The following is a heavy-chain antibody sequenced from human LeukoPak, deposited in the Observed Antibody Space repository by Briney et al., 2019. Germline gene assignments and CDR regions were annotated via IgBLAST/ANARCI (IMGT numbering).Heavy chain of an antibody. V-gene: IGHV3-23*01. J-gene: IGHJ6*03. CDR1: GVTFSTYA. CDR2: IGGSDGRT. D-gene: IGHD3-22*01. CDR3: AKDSSSYDWGYMDV. Sequence: GASLRLSCAASGVTFSTYAESWVRQAPGKGLEWVSLIGGSDGRTRYAASVKGRFTISRDNSKNTLYLEMNSLRAEDTAVYYCAKDSSSYDWGYMDVWGKGTTVTISS.